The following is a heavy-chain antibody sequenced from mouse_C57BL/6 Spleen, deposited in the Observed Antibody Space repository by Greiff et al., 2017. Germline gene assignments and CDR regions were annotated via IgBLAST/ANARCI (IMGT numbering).Heavy chain of an antibody. D-gene: IGHD2-2*01. CDR1: GFTFSSYT. CDR3: ARPSHSFYGYEKAWFAY. J-gene: IGHJ3*01. V-gene: IGHV5-9*01. Sequence: EVKLVESGGGLVKPGGSLKLSCAASGFTFSSYTMSWVRQTPEKRLEWVATISGGGGNTYYPDSVKGRFTISRDNAKHTLYLQMSSLRSEDTALYYCARPSHSFYGYEKAWFAYWGQGTLVTVSA. CDR2: ISGGGGNT.